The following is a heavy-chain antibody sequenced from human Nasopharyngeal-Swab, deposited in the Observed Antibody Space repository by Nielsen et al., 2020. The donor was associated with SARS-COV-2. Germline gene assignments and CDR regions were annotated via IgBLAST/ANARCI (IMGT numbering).Heavy chain of an antibody. CDR2: FDPQEGKA. CDR1: GYTLTDLG. J-gene: IGHJ4*02. Sequence: ASVKVSCKISGYTLTDLGMHWVRRGPGKGPEWMGGFDPQEGKAIYAEEFQGRVTMTEDTGTHTAYMELSSLMPGDTAVYYCAATVLSRLQGTAPHLDYWGQGTHVTVSS. CDR3: AATVLSRLQGTAPHLDY. D-gene: IGHD1-1*01. V-gene: IGHV1-24*01.